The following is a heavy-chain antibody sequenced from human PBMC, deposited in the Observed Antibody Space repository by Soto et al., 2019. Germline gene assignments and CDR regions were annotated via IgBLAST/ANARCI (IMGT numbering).Heavy chain of an antibody. D-gene: IGHD3-10*01. CDR1: GGSISSGDYS. V-gene: IGHV4-30-2*01. CDR2: MYGAGLT. CDR3: ARAPAGPSPRWDV. J-gene: IGHJ6*02. Sequence: PSETQSLTCTVPGGSISSGDYSWSWIRQPPGKGLEWIGYMYGAGLTYYNPSLKSRVTISVDKSKNQFSLNLSSVTAADTALYYCARAPAGPSPRWDVWGQGTTVTVSS.